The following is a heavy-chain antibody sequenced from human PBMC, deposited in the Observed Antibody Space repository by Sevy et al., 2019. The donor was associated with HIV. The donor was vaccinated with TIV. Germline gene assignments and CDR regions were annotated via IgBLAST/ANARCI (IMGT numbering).Heavy chain of an antibody. D-gene: IGHD5-18*01. Sequence: GGSLRLSCAASGLTFSTYAMRWVRQAPGKGLEWVAVISYDGNIQYYADSVKGRFTISRDKSKNTIYLQMNSLRAEDSAVYYYSKAQDGYNYAPGYWGQGTLVTVSS. J-gene: IGHJ4*02. CDR1: GLTFSTYA. V-gene: IGHV3-30*18. CDR3: SKAQDGYNYAPGY. CDR2: ISYDGNIQ.